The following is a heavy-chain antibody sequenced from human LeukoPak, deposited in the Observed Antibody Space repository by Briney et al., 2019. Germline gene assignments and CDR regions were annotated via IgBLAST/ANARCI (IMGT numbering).Heavy chain of an antibody. V-gene: IGHV3-30*18. J-gene: IGHJ6*02. Sequence: GRSLRLSCAASGFTFSSYGMHWVRQAPGKGLEWVAVISYDGSNKFYADSVKGRFTISRDNSKNTLYLQMNSLRAEDTTVYYCAKDRSWYSSGWYGMDVWGQGTTVTVSS. CDR2: ISYDGSNK. CDR3: AKDRSWYSSGWYGMDV. D-gene: IGHD6-19*01. CDR1: GFTFSSYG.